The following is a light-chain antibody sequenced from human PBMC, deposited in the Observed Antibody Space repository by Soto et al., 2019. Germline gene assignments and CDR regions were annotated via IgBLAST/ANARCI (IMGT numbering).Light chain of an antibody. CDR1: SSDVGGYNY. CDR2: DVS. CDR3: SSYTSSSTLVV. J-gene: IGLJ2*01. V-gene: IGLV2-14*01. Sequence: QSALTQPASVSGSPGQSVTISCTGNSSDVGGYNYVSWYQQHPGKAPKLMIYDVSKRPSGVSNRFSGSKSGNTASLTISGLQAEDEADYYCSSYTSSSTLVVFGGGTKVTVL.